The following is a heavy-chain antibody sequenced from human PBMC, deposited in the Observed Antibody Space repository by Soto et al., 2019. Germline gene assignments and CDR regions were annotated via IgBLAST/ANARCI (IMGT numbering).Heavy chain of an antibody. V-gene: IGHV3-48*02. CDR2: ISSSSSTI. CDR1: GFTFSSYS. CDR3: ARGYDFWSGYERAEYFQH. Sequence: GGSLRLSCAASGFTFSSYSMNWVRQAPGKGLEWVSYISSSSSTIYYADSVKGRFTISRDNAKNSLYLQMNSLRDEDTAVYYCARGYDFWSGYERAEYFQHWGQGTLVTVSS. J-gene: IGHJ1*01. D-gene: IGHD3-3*01.